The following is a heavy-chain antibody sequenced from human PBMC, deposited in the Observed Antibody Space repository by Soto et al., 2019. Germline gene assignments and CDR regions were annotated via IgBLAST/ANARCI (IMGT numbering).Heavy chain of an antibody. CDR3: ARTDIVATIFDY. V-gene: IGHV4-39*01. CDR2: IYYSGTT. Sequence: SETLSLTCTVFGGSISGSSHLWGWIRQPPGKGLEWIGNIYYSGTTYYNPSLESRVTISVDTSKNQFSLKLSSVTAADTAVYYCARTDIVATIFDYWGQGTLVTVSS. J-gene: IGHJ4*02. D-gene: IGHD5-12*01. CDR1: GGSISGSSHL.